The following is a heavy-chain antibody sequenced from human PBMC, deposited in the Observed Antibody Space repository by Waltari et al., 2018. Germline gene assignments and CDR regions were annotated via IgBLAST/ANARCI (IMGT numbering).Heavy chain of an antibody. CDR1: GFTHSMYW. CDR3: ARGARRTTVTTGWWYFDL. J-gene: IGHJ2*01. D-gene: IGHD4-17*01. V-gene: IGHV3-74*01. Sequence: EVQLVESGGGLVQPGGSLRLSCAASGFTHSMYWMHWFRQAPGKGLVWVSRSNSEGSSTSYADSVKGRFTISKDNAKNTVYLQMNSLRAEDTAIYYCARGARRTTVTTGWWYFDLWGRGTLVTVSS. CDR2: SNSEGSST.